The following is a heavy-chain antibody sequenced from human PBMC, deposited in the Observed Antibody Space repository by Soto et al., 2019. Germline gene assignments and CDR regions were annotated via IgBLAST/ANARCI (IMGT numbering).Heavy chain of an antibody. V-gene: IGHV1-18*01. CDR3: ASNNYDFWSGYYVGKVIDY. CDR1: GYTFTSYG. J-gene: IGHJ4*02. Sequence: GASVKVSCKASGYTFTSYGISWVRQAPGQGLEWMGWISAYNGNTNYAQKLQGRVTMTTDTSTSTAYMELRSLRSDDTAVYYCASNNYDFWSGYYVGKVIDYWGQGTLVTV. CDR2: ISAYNGNT. D-gene: IGHD3-3*01.